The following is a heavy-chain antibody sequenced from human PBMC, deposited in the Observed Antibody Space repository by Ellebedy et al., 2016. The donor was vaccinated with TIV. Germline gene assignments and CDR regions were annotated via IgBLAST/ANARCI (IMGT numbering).Heavy chain of an antibody. Sequence: PGGSLRLSCAASGFTFTTYPMHWVRQAPGKGLEWVAAISIDGSDTFYADSVKGRFTVSRDNSKKTLHLQMNSLGAEDTAVYFCASLLPRSGWPVDHWGQGTLVTVSS. CDR3: ASLLPRSGWPVDH. CDR2: ISIDGSDT. V-gene: IGHV3-30*03. J-gene: IGHJ1*01. CDR1: GFTFTTYP. D-gene: IGHD6-25*01.